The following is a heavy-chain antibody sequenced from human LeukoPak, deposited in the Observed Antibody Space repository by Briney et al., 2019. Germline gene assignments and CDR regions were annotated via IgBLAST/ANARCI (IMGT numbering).Heavy chain of an antibody. Sequence: GGSLRLSCAASGFTFSSYAMHWVRQAPGKGLEWAAVISYDGSNKYYADSVKGRFTISRDNSKNTLYLQMNSLRAEDTAVYYCARERSSDYCSGGSCEGDWFDPWGQGTLVTVSS. V-gene: IGHV3-30-3*01. D-gene: IGHD2-15*01. CDR1: GFTFSSYA. J-gene: IGHJ5*02. CDR2: ISYDGSNK. CDR3: ARERSSDYCSGGSCEGDWFDP.